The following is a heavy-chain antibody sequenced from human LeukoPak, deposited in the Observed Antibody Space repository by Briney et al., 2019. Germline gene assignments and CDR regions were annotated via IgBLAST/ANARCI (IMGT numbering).Heavy chain of an antibody. D-gene: IGHD3-10*01. V-gene: IGHV3-7*01. CDR1: GFTFSSYW. Sequence: GGSLRPSCAASGFTFSSYWMSWVRQAPGKGLEWVAYVKQDGSEKYYVDSVKGRFTISRDNAKNSLYLQMNSLRAEDTAVYYCARGALWFGELWYAFDIWGQGTMVTVSS. J-gene: IGHJ3*02. CDR3: ARGALWFGELWYAFDI. CDR2: VKQDGSEK.